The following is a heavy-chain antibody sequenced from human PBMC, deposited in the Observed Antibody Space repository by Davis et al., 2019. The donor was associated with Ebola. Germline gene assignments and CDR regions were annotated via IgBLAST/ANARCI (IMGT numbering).Heavy chain of an antibody. CDR1: GYTFTNYY. Sequence: AASVKVSCKASGYTFTNYYMHWVRQAPGQRLEWMGWINTGNGNTEYSQKFQGRVTITRDTSASTAYMELSSLRSEDTAVYYCARLWWERDYWGQGTLVTVSS. J-gene: IGHJ4*02. CDR2: INTGNGNT. D-gene: IGHD1-26*01. V-gene: IGHV1-3*04. CDR3: ARLWWERDY.